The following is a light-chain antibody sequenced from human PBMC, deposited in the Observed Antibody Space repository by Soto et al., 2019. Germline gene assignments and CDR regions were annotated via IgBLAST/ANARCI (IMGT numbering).Light chain of an antibody. CDR3: ASYTSSGTLVV. V-gene: IGLV2-14*03. CDR2: DVT. CDR1: SSDVGGYKH. Sequence: QSALTQPASVSGSPGQSITISCTGTSSDVGGYKHVSWYQQHPDKAPKLIIYDVTNRPSGVSNRFSGSKSGNTASLTISGLQAEDEGDYYCASYTSSGTLVVFGGGTKVTVL. J-gene: IGLJ2*01.